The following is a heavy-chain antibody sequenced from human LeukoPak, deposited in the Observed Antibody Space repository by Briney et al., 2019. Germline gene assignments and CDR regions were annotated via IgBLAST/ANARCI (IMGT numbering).Heavy chain of an antibody. CDR3: ATNSGCSSTSCSPYYYYYYMDV. Sequence: SETLSLTCTVSGGSISSYYWSWIRQPPGKGLEWIGYIYYSGSTNYNPSLKSRVTISVDTSKNQFSLKLSSVTAADAAVYYCATNSGCSSTSCSPYYYYYYMDVWGKGTTVTVSS. J-gene: IGHJ6*03. CDR1: GGSISSYY. D-gene: IGHD2-2*01. V-gene: IGHV4-59*01. CDR2: IYYSGST.